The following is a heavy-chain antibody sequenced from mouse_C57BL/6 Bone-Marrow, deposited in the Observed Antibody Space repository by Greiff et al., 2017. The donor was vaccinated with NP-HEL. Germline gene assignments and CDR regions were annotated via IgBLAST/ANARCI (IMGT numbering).Heavy chain of an antibody. V-gene: IGHV1-81*01. Sequence: QVQLKESGAELARPGASVKLSCKASGYTFTSYGISWVKQRTGQGLEWIGEIYPRSGNTYYNEKFKGKATLTADKSSSTAYMELRSLTSEDSAVYFCAGWLPYYFDYWGQGTTLTVSS. CDR3: AGWLPYYFDY. CDR1: GYTFTSYG. CDR2: IYPRSGNT. D-gene: IGHD2-2*01. J-gene: IGHJ2*01.